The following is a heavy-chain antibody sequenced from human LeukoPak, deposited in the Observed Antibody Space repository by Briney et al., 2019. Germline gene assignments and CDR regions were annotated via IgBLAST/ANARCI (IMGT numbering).Heavy chain of an antibody. CDR2: ISGSGGST. Sequence: GGSLRLSGEASGFTFSSFPMSGVAQAPGKGLEGAQAISGSGGSTYYADSVKGRFTISRDNSKNTLYLQMNSLRAEDTAVYYCARIPYYYGSGSYEKAFDIWGQGTMVTVSS. CDR1: GFTFSSFP. CDR3: ARIPYYYGSGSYEKAFDI. V-gene: IGHV3-23*01. J-gene: IGHJ3*02. D-gene: IGHD3-10*01.